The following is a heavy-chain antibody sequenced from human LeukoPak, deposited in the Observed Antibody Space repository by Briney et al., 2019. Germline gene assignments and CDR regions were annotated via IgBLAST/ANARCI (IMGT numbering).Heavy chain of an antibody. J-gene: IGHJ4*02. Sequence: PGGSLRLSCAASGFTFSSYWMSWVRQAPGKGLEWVANIKQDGSEKYYVDSVKGRFTISRDNAKNSLNLQMSSLRVDDTAVYYCALLSPPTTTVIRSLEYWGQGTLVTVSS. CDR1: GFTFSSYW. V-gene: IGHV3-7*01. CDR2: IKQDGSEK. D-gene: IGHD4-17*01. CDR3: ALLSPPTTTVIRSLEY.